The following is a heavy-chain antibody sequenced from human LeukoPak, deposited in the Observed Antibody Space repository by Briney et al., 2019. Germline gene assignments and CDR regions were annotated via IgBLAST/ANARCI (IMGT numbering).Heavy chain of an antibody. Sequence: GGSLRLSCAASGFTFSTYWMNWYRQAPGKGLEWVGNINQDASEINYVDSVRGRFTIPRDNAKNSLHLQVNSLRAEDTAVYYCATDRDNSDWQKRFDSWGQGTLVTVSS. CDR1: GFTFSTYW. D-gene: IGHD2-21*02. J-gene: IGHJ4*02. CDR3: ATDRDNSDWQKRFDS. CDR2: INQDASEI. V-gene: IGHV3-7*01.